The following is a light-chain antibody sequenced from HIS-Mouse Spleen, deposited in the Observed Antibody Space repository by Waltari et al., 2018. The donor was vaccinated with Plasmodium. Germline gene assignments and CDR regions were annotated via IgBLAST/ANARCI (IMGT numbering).Light chain of an antibody. CDR1: QSVSSN. CDR3: QQYNNWSFT. CDR2: GAS. Sequence: EIVMTQSPATLSVSPGERATLSCRASQSVSSNLAWYQQKPGQAPRLRIYGASTRATGIPARFSGSGSGTEFTLTISSLQSEDLAVYYCQQYNNWSFTFGPGTKVDIK. V-gene: IGKV3-15*01. J-gene: IGKJ3*01.